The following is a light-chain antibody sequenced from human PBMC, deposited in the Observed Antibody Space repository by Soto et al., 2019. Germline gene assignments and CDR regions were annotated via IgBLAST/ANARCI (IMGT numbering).Light chain of an antibody. CDR1: SSDVGGYNY. V-gene: IGLV2-14*01. CDR3: SSYISSSTLNV. Sequence: QSALTQPASVSGSPGQSITISCTGTSSDVGGYNYVSWYQQHPGKAPKLMIYDVSKRPSGVSNRFSGSKSGNTASLTISGLQAEDEADYYSSSYISSSTLNVFGTGTKLTVL. J-gene: IGLJ1*01. CDR2: DVS.